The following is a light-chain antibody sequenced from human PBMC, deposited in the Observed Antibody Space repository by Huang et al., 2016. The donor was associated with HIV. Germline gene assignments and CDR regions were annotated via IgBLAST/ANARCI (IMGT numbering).Light chain of an antibody. J-gene: IGKJ3*01. V-gene: IGKV3-11*01. CDR3: QQRSNWPPGFT. CDR1: QSVSSY. CDR2: DAS. Sequence: EIVLTQSPATLSLSPGERATLSCRASQSVSSYLAWYQQKPGQAPRLLIYDASNRATGIPAGFRGSGSGTDFTLTISSLEPEDFAVYYCQQRSNWPPGFTFGPGTKVDIK.